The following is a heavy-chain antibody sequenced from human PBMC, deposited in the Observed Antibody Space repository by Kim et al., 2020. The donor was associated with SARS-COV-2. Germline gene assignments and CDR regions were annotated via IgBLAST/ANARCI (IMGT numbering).Heavy chain of an antibody. D-gene: IGHD4-17*01. CDR1: GFTFSSYA. J-gene: IGHJ4*02. CDR3: AKAWDYGDSWAMDY. Sequence: GGSLRLSCVASGFTFSSYAMSWVRQAPGKGLEWVSAISGSSGSTYYADSVKGRFTISRDNSKNTLYLQMNSLRAEDTAVYYCAKAWDYGDSWAMDYWGQGTLVTVSS. CDR2: ISGSSGST. V-gene: IGHV3-23*01.